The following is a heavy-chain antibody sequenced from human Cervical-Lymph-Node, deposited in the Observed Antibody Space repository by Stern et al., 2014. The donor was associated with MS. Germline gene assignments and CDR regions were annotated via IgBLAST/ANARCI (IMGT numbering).Heavy chain of an antibody. V-gene: IGHV3-7*01. CDR2: RRDDGSDK. CDR1: GFTFRVYW. J-gene: IGHJ4*02. D-gene: IGHD3-10*01. CDR3: GRFTRGSPSDY. Sequence: EVQLVESGGGLVQPGESLPLSCVASGFTFRVYWMSWFRQAPGKGLAWVANRRDDGSDKYYVDSVKGRFTISRDNAKNSLYLQMNSLRGEDTAVYFCGRFTRGSPSDYWGQGTQVTVSP.